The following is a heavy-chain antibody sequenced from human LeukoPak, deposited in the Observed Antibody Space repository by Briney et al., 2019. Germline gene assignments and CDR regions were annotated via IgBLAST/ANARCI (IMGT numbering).Heavy chain of an antibody. D-gene: IGHD3-3*01. CDR1: GYTFTSYG. V-gene: IGHV1-18*01. Sequence: ASVKVSCKASGYTFTSYGISWVRQAPGQGLEWMGWISAYNGNTNYAQKLQGRVTMTTDTSTSTAYMELRSLRSDDTAVYYCARDQSRITIFGVVPRFDYWGQGTLVTVSS. CDR3: ARDQSRITIFGVVPRFDY. CDR2: ISAYNGNT. J-gene: IGHJ4*02.